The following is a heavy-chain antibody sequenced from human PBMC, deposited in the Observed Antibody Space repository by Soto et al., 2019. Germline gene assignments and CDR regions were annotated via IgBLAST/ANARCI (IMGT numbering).Heavy chain of an antibody. CDR3: ASGQTYYYDSSGYFDY. J-gene: IGHJ4*02. CDR2: IYYSGST. Sequence: SETLSLTCTVSGGSISSSSYYWGWIRQPPGKGLEWIGSIYYSGSTYYSPSLKSRVTISVGTSKNQVSLKLSSVTAADTAVYYCASGQTYYYDSSGYFDYWGQGTLVTVSS. D-gene: IGHD3-22*01. CDR1: GGSISSSSYY. V-gene: IGHV4-39*01.